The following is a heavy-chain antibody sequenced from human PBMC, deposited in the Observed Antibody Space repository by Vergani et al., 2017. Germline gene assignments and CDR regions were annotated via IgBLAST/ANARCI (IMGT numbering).Heavy chain of an antibody. CDR2: ISSSSSYI. CDR1: GFTFSSYS. D-gene: IGHD1-26*01. Sequence: EVQLVESGGGLVKPGGSLRLSCAASGFTFSSYSMNWVRQAPGKGLEWVSSISSSSSYIYYADSVKGRFTISRANAKNSLYLQMNSLRAEDTAVYYCARGESSGSYPYLDYWGQGTLVTVSS. J-gene: IGHJ4*02. CDR3: ARGESSGSYPYLDY. V-gene: IGHV3-21*01.